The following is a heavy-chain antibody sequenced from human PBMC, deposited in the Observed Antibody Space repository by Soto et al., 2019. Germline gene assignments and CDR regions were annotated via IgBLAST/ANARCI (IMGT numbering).Heavy chain of an antibody. CDR2: IRQDGTET. Sequence: EAQLVESGGGLVQPGGSLRLSCAASGFTFSTYWMNWFRQAPGMGLEWLAIIRQDGTETHYVDSVKGRFTISRDNTKNSLFLQMNNLRADDTAVYYCVGGAGWELDYWGQGTLVTVSS. J-gene: IGHJ4*02. CDR3: VGGAGWELDY. CDR1: GFTFSTYW. V-gene: IGHV3-7*03. D-gene: IGHD1-26*01.